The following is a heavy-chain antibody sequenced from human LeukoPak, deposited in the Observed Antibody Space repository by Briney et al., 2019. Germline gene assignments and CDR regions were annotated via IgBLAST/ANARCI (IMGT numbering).Heavy chain of an antibody. V-gene: IGHV1-69*05. CDR1: GGTFSSYA. Sequence: SVKVSCKASGGTFSSYAISWVRQAPGQGLEWMGGIIPLFGTANYAQKFQGRVTVTTDEYTSTAYMELSSLRSEDTAVYYCARLYHDFWSDYYLDYWGQGTLVTVSS. CDR2: IIPLFGTA. D-gene: IGHD3-3*01. CDR3: ARLYHDFWSDYYLDY. J-gene: IGHJ4*02.